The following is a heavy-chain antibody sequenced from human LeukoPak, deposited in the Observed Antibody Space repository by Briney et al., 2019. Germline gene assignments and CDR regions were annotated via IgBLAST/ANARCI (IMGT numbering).Heavy chain of an antibody. V-gene: IGHV3-30*02. Sequence: GGSLRLSCAASGFTFSSYWMSWVRRAPGKGLEWVAFIRYDGSNKYYADSVKGRFTISRDNSKNTLYLQMNSLRAEDTAVYYCAKDWYYDILTGYFDYWGQGTLVTVSS. J-gene: IGHJ4*02. D-gene: IGHD3-9*01. CDR3: AKDWYYDILTGYFDY. CDR2: IRYDGSNK. CDR1: GFTFSSYW.